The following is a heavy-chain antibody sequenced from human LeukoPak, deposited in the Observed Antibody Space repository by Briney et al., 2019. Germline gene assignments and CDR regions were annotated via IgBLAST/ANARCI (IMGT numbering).Heavy chain of an antibody. CDR1: GFTFSSYG. J-gene: IGHJ4*02. V-gene: IGHV3-30*02. CDR2: IRYDGSNK. CDR3: AKEDHYYGSGSYYSPTFDY. D-gene: IGHD3-10*01. Sequence: GGSLRLSCAASGFTFSSYGMHWVRQAPGKGLEWVAFIRYDGSNKYYADYVKGRFTISRDNSKNTLYLQMNSLRAEDTAVYYCAKEDHYYGSGSYYSPTFDYWGQGTLVTVSS.